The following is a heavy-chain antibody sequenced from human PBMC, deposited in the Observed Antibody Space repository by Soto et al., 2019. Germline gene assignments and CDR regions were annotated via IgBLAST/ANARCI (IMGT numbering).Heavy chain of an antibody. CDR3: ARVRRNDASDYYGMDV. V-gene: IGHV3-48*02. Sequence: VGSLRLSCAASGFSFSTSTMNWVRQAPGKGLEWVSYISSGSTTIYYADSVKGRFTISRDNGKNSLYLQMNSLRDEDTAVYYCARVRRNDASDYYGMDVWGQGTTVTVSS. CDR2: ISSGSTTI. CDR1: GFSFSTST. J-gene: IGHJ6*02. D-gene: IGHD1-1*01.